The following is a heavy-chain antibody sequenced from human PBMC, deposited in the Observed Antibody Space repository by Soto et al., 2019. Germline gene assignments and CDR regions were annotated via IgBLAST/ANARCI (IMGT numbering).Heavy chain of an antibody. J-gene: IGHJ4*02. CDR1: GYTFSGYY. D-gene: IGHD3-3*02. CDR3: ARSLLNVILPLGY. Sequence: ASVKVSCKASGYTFSGYYMHWVRQAPGQGLEWMGWINTLSGDTSFPQKFQGRLAMTRDTSIDTVFMEVSRLTSDDTAIYYCARSLLNVILPLGYWGQGTLVTAPQ. CDR2: INTLSGDT. V-gene: IGHV1-2*02.